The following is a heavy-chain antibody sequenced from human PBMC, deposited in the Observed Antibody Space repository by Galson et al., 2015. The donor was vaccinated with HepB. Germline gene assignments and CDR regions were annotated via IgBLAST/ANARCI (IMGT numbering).Heavy chain of an antibody. Sequence: SLRLSCAASRFIFSSYAMHWVRQAPGKGLEWVAFITYDGSNKYYADSVKGRFTISRDNSKNTLYLQMNSLRAEDTAVYYCAVVVGATSEWYFDYWGQGTLVTVSS. CDR3: AVVVGATSEWYFDY. CDR1: RFIFSSYA. V-gene: IGHV3-30*04. J-gene: IGHJ4*02. D-gene: IGHD2-15*01. CDR2: ITYDGSNK.